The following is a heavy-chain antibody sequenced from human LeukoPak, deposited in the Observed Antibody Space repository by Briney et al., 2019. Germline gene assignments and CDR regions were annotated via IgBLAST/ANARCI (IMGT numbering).Heavy chain of an antibody. CDR3: ASEKQYSSGWYATFDY. D-gene: IGHD6-19*01. V-gene: IGHV3-23*01. CDR2: ISGSGGST. Sequence: SGGSLRLSCAASGFTFSSYAMSWVRQALGKGLEWVSAISGSGGSTYYADSVKGRFTISRDNSKNTLYLQMNSLRAEDTAVYYCASEKQYSSGWYATFDYWGQGTLVTVSS. J-gene: IGHJ4*02. CDR1: GFTFSSYA.